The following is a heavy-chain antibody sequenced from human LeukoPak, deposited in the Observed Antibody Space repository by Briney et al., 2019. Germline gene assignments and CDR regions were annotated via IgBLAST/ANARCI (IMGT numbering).Heavy chain of an antibody. V-gene: IGHV4-4*08. CDR2: IYTSGST. CDR1: GGSLSGYY. CDR3: ARGEYYGSGSYGAFDI. J-gene: IGHJ3*02. D-gene: IGHD3-10*01. Sequence: SETLSLTCAVSGGSLSGYYWTWIRQPPGKGLEWIGRIYTSGSTNYNPSLKSRVTISVDTSKNQFSLKLSSVTAADTAVYYCARGEYYGSGSYGAFDIWGQGTMVTVSS.